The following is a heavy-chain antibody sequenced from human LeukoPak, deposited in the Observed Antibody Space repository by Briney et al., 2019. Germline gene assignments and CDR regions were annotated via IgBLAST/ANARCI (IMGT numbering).Heavy chain of an antibody. D-gene: IGHD2-21*01. CDR3: ARHFVTYPHYFDY. CDR2: IYYSGSA. CDR1: GGSISSYY. J-gene: IGHJ4*02. V-gene: IGHV4-59*08. Sequence: SETLSLTCTVSGGSISSYYWSWIRKPPGKGLGWIAFIYYSGSASYNPSLKSRVTISVDTSKNQFSLRLSSVTAADTAVYYCARHFVTYPHYFDYWGQGTLVTVSS.